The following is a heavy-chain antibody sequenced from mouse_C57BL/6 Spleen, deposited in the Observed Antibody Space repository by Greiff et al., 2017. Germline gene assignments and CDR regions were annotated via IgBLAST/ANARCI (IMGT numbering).Heavy chain of an antibody. CDR2: IDPSDSET. CDR1: GYTFTSYW. J-gene: IGHJ4*01. Sequence: QVQLQQPGAELVMPGASVKLSCKASGYTFTSYWMHWVKQRPIQGLEWIGNIDPSDSETHYNQKFKDKATLTVDKSSSTAYMQLSSLTSEDSAVYYCARARFTTVVAHYYAMDYWGQGTSVTVSS. D-gene: IGHD1-1*01. V-gene: IGHV1-52*01. CDR3: ARARFTTVVAHYYAMDY.